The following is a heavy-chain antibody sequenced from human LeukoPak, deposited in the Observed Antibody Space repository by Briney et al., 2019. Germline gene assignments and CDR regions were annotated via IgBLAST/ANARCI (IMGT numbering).Heavy chain of an antibody. J-gene: IGHJ3*02. D-gene: IGHD2-2*01. CDR3: ARDHCSSTSCYGLLDAFDI. V-gene: IGHV4-59*11. CDR2: IYYNGST. Sequence: SETLSLTCTVSGGSISSHYWSWIRQPPGKGLEWIGYIYYNGSTNYNPSLKSRVTISVDTSKNQFSLKLSSVTAADTAVYYCARDHCSSTSCYGLLDAFDIWGQGTMVTVSS. CDR1: GGSISSHY.